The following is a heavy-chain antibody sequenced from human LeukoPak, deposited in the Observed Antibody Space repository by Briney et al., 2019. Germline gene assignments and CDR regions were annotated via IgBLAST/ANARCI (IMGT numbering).Heavy chain of an antibody. D-gene: IGHD3-10*01. Sequence: VASVKVSCKASGGTFSSYAISWVRQAPGQGLEWMGWISPYNGNTNYAQKLQGRVTMTTDTSTSTAYMEVRSLRADDTAVYYCARAPTENYYGSGSYFVGYYYYYMDVWGKGTTVTVSS. V-gene: IGHV1-18*01. J-gene: IGHJ6*03. CDR1: GGTFSSYA. CDR3: ARAPTENYYGSGSYFVGYYYYYMDV. CDR2: ISPYNGNT.